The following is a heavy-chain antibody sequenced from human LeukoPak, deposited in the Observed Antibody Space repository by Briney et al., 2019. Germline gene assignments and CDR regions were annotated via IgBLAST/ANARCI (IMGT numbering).Heavy chain of an antibody. Sequence: PSETLSLTCTVSGGSISSSSYYWGWIRQPPGKGLEWIGSTYYSGTTYYNPSLKSRVTISVDTSKNQFSLKLSSATAADTAVYYCARSMLPRSRFDPWGQGTLVTVSS. CDR1: GGSISSSSYY. V-gene: IGHV4-39*01. CDR2: TYYSGTT. J-gene: IGHJ5*02. CDR3: ARSMLPRSRFDP. D-gene: IGHD2-21*01.